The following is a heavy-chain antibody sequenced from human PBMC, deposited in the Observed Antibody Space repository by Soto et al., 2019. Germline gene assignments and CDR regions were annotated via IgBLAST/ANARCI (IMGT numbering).Heavy chain of an antibody. J-gene: IGHJ3*01. CDR3: TKGAVAGRRSAFDV. Sequence: GGSLRLSCAASGFTFSSYAMSWVRQAPGKGLEWVSIISGSADITYYADSVEGRFTISRDNSKKTLYLQMNSLRAEDTAVYYCTKGAVAGRRSAFDVWGQGTMVTVSS. CDR2: ISGSADIT. CDR1: GFTFSSYA. V-gene: IGHV3-23*01. D-gene: IGHD2-15*01.